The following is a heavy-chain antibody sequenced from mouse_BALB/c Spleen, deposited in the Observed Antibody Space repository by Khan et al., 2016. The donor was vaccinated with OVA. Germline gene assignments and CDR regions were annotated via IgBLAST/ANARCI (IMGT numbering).Heavy chain of an antibody. Sequence: EVQGVESGGDLVKPGGSLKLSCTASGFTLSTYGMSWVRQTPDKRLEWVATISSGGSYTYYPDSVKGRFTISRDNAKNTMYLQMSSLKSEDTAVYYCARLAYYYDSEGFAYWGQGTLVTVSA. V-gene: IGHV5-6*01. CDR2: ISSGGSYT. D-gene: IGHD1-1*01. J-gene: IGHJ3*01. CDR3: ARLAYYYDSEGFAY. CDR1: GFTLSTYG.